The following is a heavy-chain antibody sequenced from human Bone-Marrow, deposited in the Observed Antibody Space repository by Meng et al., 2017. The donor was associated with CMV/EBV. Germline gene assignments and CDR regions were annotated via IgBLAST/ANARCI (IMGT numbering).Heavy chain of an antibody. J-gene: IGHJ4*02. CDR1: GFTCTSYW. CDR2: INSDGSSK. D-gene: IGHD1-26*01. V-gene: IGHV3-74*01. CDR3: ASPAFSGGYYAQVVHY. Sequence: LSLTCAASGFTCTSYWMTWVRQAAGKGLVWVSRINSDGSSKSYADSVKGRFTIPRDNAKNTLYLQLNSLRAEDTAVYYCASPAFSGGYYAQVVHYWGQGTLVTVSS.